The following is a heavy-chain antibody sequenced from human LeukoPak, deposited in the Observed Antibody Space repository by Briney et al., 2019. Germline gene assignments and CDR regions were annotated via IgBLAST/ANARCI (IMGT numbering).Heavy chain of an antibody. CDR2: INHSGST. J-gene: IGHJ5*02. CDR1: GGSISTYY. V-gene: IGHV4-34*01. CDR3: ARGGLWCSGGSCVWFDP. D-gene: IGHD2-15*01. Sequence: SETLSLTCTVSGGSISTYYWNWIRQPPGKGLEWIGEINHSGSTNYNPSLKSRVTISVDTSKNQFSLKLSSVTAADTAVYYCARGGLWCSGGSCVWFDPWGQGTLVTVSS.